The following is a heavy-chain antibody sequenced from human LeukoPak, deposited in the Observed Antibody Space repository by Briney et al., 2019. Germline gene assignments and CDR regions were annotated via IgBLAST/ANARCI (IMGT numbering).Heavy chain of an antibody. CDR1: GFTFSSYG. CDR3: ARGRPPYYFDY. Sequence: PGTSLSLSCAASGFTFSSYGMHWVRQAPGKGLEWVAVISYDGSNRYYADSVKGRFTISRDNSKNTWSLQMNSLRVEDTAVYYCARGRPPYYFDYWGQGTLVTVSS. J-gene: IGHJ4*02. V-gene: IGHV3-30*03. CDR2: ISYDGSNR.